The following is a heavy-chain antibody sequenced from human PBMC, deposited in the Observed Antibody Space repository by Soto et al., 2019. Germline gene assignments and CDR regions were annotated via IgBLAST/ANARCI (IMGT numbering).Heavy chain of an antibody. V-gene: IGHV1-18*01. D-gene: IGHD3-10*01. CDR2: ISAYNGNT. CDR1: GYTFTSYG. Sequence: ASVKVSCKASGYTFTSYGISWVRQAPGQGLEWMGWISAYNGNTNYAQKLQGRVTMTTDTSTSTAYMELRSLRSDDTAVYYCARGRIPYGSGSYAYYFDYWGQGTLVTVSS. J-gene: IGHJ4*02. CDR3: ARGRIPYGSGSYAYYFDY.